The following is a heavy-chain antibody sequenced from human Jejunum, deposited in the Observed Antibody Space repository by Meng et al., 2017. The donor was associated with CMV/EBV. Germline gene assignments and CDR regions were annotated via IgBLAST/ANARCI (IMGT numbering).Heavy chain of an antibody. V-gene: IGHV4-34*01. CDR2: INHSGST. CDR3: ARGFVKYTVTRVGNWFDP. CDR1: GGSFSGYY. J-gene: IGHJ5*02. D-gene: IGHD4-17*01. Sequence: VHLQQWGAGLFQPLEPLSPTCAVYGGSFSGYYWSWIRQPPGKGLEWIGEINHSGSTNYNPSLKSRVTISVDTSKNQFSLKLSSVTAADTAVYYCARGFVKYTVTRVGNWFDPWGQGTLVTVSS.